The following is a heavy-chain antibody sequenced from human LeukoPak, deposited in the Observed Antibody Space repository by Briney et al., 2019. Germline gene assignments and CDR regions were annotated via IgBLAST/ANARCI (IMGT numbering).Heavy chain of an antibody. CDR2: INHAGST. CDR3: ARRRSHLNSVPPDSRAFDI. CDR1: GGSISSSNW. Sequence: PSETLSLTCAVSGGSISSSNWWGWVRQPPGKGLEWIGEINHAGSTNYNPSLRSRVTISVDTSKNQFSLKLNSVTAADTAVYYCARRRSHLNSVPPDSRAFDIWGHGTMLIVSS. D-gene: IGHD2-2*01. J-gene: IGHJ3*02. V-gene: IGHV4-4*02.